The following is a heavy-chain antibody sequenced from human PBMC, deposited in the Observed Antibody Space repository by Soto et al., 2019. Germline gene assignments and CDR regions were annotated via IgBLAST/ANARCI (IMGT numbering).Heavy chain of an antibody. Sequence: QVQLVQSGAEVKKPGASVKVSCKASGYTFTSYGISWVRQAPGQGLDWMGWISAYNGNTKYAQDVQGRVTMTTDTDTSTAYMELRSLRSDDTAMYYCARFSGGSYNTYYFYYGMDVWGQGTTVTVSS. CDR3: ARFSGGSYNTYYFYYGMDV. D-gene: IGHD2-15*01. J-gene: IGHJ6*02. CDR2: ISAYNGNT. CDR1: GYTFTSYG. V-gene: IGHV1-18*04.